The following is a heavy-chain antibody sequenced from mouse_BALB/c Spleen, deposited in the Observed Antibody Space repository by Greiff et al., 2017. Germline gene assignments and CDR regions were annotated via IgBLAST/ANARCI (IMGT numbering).Heavy chain of an antibody. CDR2: IYPGDGDT. CDR3: ARSYGNPFDY. V-gene: IGHV1-80*01. Sequence: VKLVESGAELVRPGSSVKISCKASGYAFSSYWMNWVKQRPGQGLEWIGQIYPGDGDTNYNGKFKGKATLTADKSSSTAYMQLSSLTSEDSAVYFCARSYGNPFDYWGQGTTLTVSS. J-gene: IGHJ2*01. CDR1: GYAFSSYW. D-gene: IGHD2-10*02.